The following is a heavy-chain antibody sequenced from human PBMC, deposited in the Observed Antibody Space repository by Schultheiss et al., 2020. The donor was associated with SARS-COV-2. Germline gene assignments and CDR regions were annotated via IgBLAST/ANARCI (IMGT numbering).Heavy chain of an antibody. D-gene: IGHD3-22*01. CDR2: IYNSGST. CDR1: GGSFSGYY. J-gene: IGHJ6*03. Sequence: SETLSLTCAVYGGSFSGYYWSWIRQPPGKGLEWIGYIYNSGSTYYNPSLKSRVTISVDTSKNQFSLKLSSVTAADTAVYYCARAQGGYLSYYYYYMDVWGKGTTVTVSS. V-gene: IGHV4-34*01. CDR3: ARAQGGYLSYYYYYMDV.